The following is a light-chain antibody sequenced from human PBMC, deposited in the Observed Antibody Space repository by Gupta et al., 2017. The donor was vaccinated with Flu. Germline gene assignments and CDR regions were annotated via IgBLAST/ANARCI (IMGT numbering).Light chain of an antibody. CDR3: QQYGRSPPAT. Sequence: TVSLSPGERANLSCKASQSVSSSYLAWYQQKPGQAPRLLIYAASSRDIGIPDRVSGSGCGTDFTLPISRREPEDFAVYYCQQYGRSPPATFGQGTKVEI. CDR2: AAS. V-gene: IGKV3-20*01. J-gene: IGKJ1*01. CDR1: QSVSSSY.